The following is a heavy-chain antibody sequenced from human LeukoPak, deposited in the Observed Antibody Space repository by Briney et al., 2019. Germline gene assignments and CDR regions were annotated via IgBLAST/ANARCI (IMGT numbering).Heavy chain of an antibody. CDR1: GFTFSSYE. CDR3: AREENDYGDYVTFDI. J-gene: IGHJ3*02. CDR2: ISSSGSTI. D-gene: IGHD4-17*01. Sequence: PGGSLRLSCAASGFTFSSYEMNWVRQAPGKGLEWVSYISSSGSTICYADSVKGRFTISRDNAKNSLYLQMNSLRAEDTAVYYCAREENDYGDYVTFDIWGQGTMVTVSS. V-gene: IGHV3-48*03.